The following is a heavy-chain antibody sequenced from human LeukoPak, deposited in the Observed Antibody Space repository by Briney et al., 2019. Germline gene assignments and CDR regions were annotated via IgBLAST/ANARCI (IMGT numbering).Heavy chain of an antibody. CDR3: AGLEVRPATGAID. V-gene: IGHV1-69*01. CDR2: IIPMFQTP. Sequence: SVKVSCKASGGTFSSCAFNWVRQAPGQGFEWMGGIIPMFQTPKYAQKFQDRFIVTADESTRTAYMELSSLTSEDTGVYYCAGLEVRPATGAIDLGQGTLVTVSS. J-gene: IGHJ4*02. D-gene: IGHD6-13*01. CDR1: GGTFSSCA.